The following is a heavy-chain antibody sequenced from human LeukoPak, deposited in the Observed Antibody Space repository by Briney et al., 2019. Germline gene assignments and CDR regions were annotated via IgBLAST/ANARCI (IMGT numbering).Heavy chain of an antibody. D-gene: IGHD3-22*01. CDR2: VSNDGSNK. J-gene: IGHJ4*02. Sequence: PGRSLRLSCAASGFTFSTYGMHWVRQAPGRGLEWLAVVSNDGSNKYYPDSVKGRLTISRDNSKNTLYLQMNSLRAEDTAVYYCAKSHTSSGYYSFFDHWGQGTLVTVSS. V-gene: IGHV3-30*18. CDR1: GFTFSTYG. CDR3: AKSHTSSGYYSFFDH.